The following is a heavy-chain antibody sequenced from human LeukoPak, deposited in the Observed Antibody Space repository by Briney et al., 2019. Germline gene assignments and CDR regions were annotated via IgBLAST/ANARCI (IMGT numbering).Heavy chain of an antibody. V-gene: IGHV1-3*01. J-gene: IGHJ5*02. D-gene: IGHD2-2*01. CDR3: ARDSHPAYCSSTSCYVSGDGWFDP. CDR1: GYTFTSYA. Sequence: ASVKVSCKASGYTFTSYAMHWVRQAPGQRLEWMGWINAGNGNTKYSQKFQGRVTITRDTSASTVYMELSNLRSEDTAVYYCARDSHPAYCSSTSCYVSGDGWFDPWGQGTLVTVSS. CDR2: INAGNGNT.